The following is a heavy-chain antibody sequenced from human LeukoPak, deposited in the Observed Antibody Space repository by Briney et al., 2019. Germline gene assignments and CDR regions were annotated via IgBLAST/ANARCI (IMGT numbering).Heavy chain of an antibody. CDR3: ARERGSIPLDY. V-gene: IGHV3-11*01. CDR1: GFTFTFSDYY. J-gene: IGHJ4*02. CDR2: ISSTGSTK. D-gene: IGHD3-10*01. Sequence: GGSLRLSCAASGFTFTFSDYYMSWIRQAPGKGLEWVSFISSTGSTKYYADSVKGRFTISRDNAKNSLYLQMNSLRVEDTAVYYCARERGSIPLDYWGQGTLVTVSS.